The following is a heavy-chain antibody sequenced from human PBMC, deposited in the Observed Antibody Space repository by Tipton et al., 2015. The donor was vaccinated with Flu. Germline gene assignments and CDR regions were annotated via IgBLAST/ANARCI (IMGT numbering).Heavy chain of an antibody. CDR2: IGSAGDT. J-gene: IGHJ6*02. Sequence: VQLVQSGGGVVQPGRSLRLSCAASGFTFSSYDMHWVRQGTGRSLEWVSGIGSAGDTYYSGSVKGRFTISRENAKNSFFLQMNSLTAGDTAVYFCARGSLPDSSWYNGLDVWGQGTTVFVSS. CDR1: GFTFSSYD. V-gene: IGHV3-13*01. CDR3: ARGSLPDSSWYNGLDV. D-gene: IGHD6-13*01.